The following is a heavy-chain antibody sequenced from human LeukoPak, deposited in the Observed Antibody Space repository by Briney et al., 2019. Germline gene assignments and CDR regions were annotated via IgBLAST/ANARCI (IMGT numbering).Heavy chain of an antibody. CDR2: ISGSGGST. J-gene: IGHJ5*02. Sequence: GASLRLSCAASGFTFSSYAMSWVRQAPGKGLEWVSAISGSGGSTYYTDSVKGRFTISRDNSKNTLYLQMNSLRAEGTAVYYCANPHYYGHAWGQGTLVTVSS. D-gene: IGHD3-10*01. CDR3: ANPHYYGHA. V-gene: IGHV3-23*01. CDR1: GFTFSSYA.